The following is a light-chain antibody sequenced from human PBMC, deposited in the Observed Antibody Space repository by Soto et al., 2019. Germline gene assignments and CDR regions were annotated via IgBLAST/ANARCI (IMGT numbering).Light chain of an antibody. CDR2: DAS. V-gene: IGKV3-11*01. Sequence: EIVLTQSPASLSLSPGDRATLSCRASQSVPRNLAWYQQRPGQAPRLLIYDASSRATGIPDRFSGSGSGTDFILTISSLEPEDFAVYYCQQSSNWPPEITFGQGTRLGI. J-gene: IGKJ5*01. CDR1: QSVPRN. CDR3: QQSSNWPPEIT.